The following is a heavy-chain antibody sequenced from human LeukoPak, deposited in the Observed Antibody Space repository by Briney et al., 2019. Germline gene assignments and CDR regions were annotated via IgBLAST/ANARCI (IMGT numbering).Heavy chain of an antibody. CDR3: AGPTRYYYDSSGYYYLDAFDI. CDR1: GYSFTSYW. Sequence: GESLKISCKGSGYSFTSYWIGWVRQMPGKGLEWMGIIYPGDSDTTYSPSFQGQVTISADKSISTAYLQWSSLKASDTAMYYCAGPTRYYYDSSGYYYLDAFDIWGQGTMVTVSS. D-gene: IGHD3-22*01. V-gene: IGHV5-51*01. CDR2: IYPGDSDT. J-gene: IGHJ3*02.